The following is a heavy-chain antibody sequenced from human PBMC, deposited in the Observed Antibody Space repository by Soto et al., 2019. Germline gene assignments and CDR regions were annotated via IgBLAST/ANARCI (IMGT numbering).Heavy chain of an antibody. CDR1: GFTFNSYS. Sequence: PGGSLRLSCAVSGFTFNSYSMNWVRQAPGKGLEWVSSISSFSNYMYYTDSVKGRFTISRDNSKNTMYLQMNSLRAEDTAVYYCARDLPDNSLPWGQGTLVTVSS. V-gene: IGHV3-21*01. J-gene: IGHJ5*02. CDR2: ISSFSNYM. D-gene: IGHD1-26*01. CDR3: ARDLPDNSLP.